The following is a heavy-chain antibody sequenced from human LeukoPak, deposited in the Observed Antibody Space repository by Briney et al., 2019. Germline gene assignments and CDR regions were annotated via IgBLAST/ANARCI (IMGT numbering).Heavy chain of an antibody. CDR3: ARVTMVRGVIGWFDP. J-gene: IGHJ5*02. Sequence: GGSLRLSCAASGFTFSTYTMNWVRQAPGKGLEWVSSISSTSSYIYYADSLKGQFTISRDNANNSLYLQMNSLRAEDTAVYYCARVTMVRGVIGWFDPWGQGTLVTVSS. CDR2: ISSTSSYI. CDR1: GFTFSTYT. D-gene: IGHD3-10*01. V-gene: IGHV3-21*01.